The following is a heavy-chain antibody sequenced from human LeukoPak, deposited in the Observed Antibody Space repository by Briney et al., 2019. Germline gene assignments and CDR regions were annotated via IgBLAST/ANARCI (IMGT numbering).Heavy chain of an antibody. CDR1: GGSISSGGYS. J-gene: IGHJ3*02. Sequence: SETLSLTCTVSGGSISSGGYSWSWIRQPPGKGLEWIGYIYHSGSTYYNPSLKSRVTISVDRSKNQFSLKLSSVTAADTAVYYCARGLLPDAFDIWGQGTMVTVSS. V-gene: IGHV4-30-2*01. D-gene: IGHD2-15*01. CDR2: IYHSGST. CDR3: ARGLLPDAFDI.